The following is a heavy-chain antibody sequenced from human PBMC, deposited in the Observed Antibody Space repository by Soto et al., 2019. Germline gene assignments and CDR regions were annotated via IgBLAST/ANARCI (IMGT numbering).Heavy chain of an antibody. CDR2: INPSGGST. D-gene: IGHD3-22*01. CDR3: ARSFSYYHSSGYVNWFDP. J-gene: IGHJ5*02. Sequence: ASVKVSCKACGDTFTSYYMHWVGQAPGQGREWMGIINPSGGSTSSAQKFQGRVTMTRDTSTSTVYMELSSLRSEDTAVYYCARSFSYYHSSGYVNWFDPWCQGTQVPVTS. V-gene: IGHV1-46*01. CDR1: GDTFTSYY.